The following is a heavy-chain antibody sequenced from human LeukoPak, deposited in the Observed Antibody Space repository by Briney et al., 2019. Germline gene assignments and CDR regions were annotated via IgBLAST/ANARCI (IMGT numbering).Heavy chain of an antibody. V-gene: IGHV3-15*01. Sequence: GGSLRLSCAASGFTFRNAWMIWVRQAPGKGLEWIGRVKSKPDGGTTDYAAPVKGRFTVSRDDSKNTLYLQMNSLKIEDTAVYFCAWHYFDYWGQGTLVTVSS. J-gene: IGHJ4*02. CDR1: GFTFRNAW. CDR2: VKSKPDGGTT. CDR3: AWHYFDY.